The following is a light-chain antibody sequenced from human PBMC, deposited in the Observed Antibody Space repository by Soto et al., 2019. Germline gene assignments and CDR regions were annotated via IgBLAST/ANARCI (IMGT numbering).Light chain of an antibody. CDR1: QSVSND. CDR3: LHYKDWPRWT. J-gene: IGKJ1*01. Sequence: EIVLTQAPATLSVSPGERATLSCRASQSVSNDLAWYQQQPGQAPRLLIYGASTTATGIPARFSGSGSGTEFTLTIDSLKSEDFAVYYCLHYKDWPRWTFGQGTKVDIK. CDR2: GAS. V-gene: IGKV3-15*01.